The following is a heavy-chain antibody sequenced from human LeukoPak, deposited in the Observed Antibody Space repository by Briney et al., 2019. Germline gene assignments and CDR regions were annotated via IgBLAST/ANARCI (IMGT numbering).Heavy chain of an antibody. D-gene: IGHD3-22*01. CDR2: ISNDGGGI. CDR3: AKGSTGYFADL. CDR1: GFTFNNYG. V-gene: IGHV3-23*01. Sequence: GGSLRLSCAASGFTFNNYGLIWVRQAPGKGLEWAAAISNDGGGIMYAAFVEGRFTISRDNSKNTLFLQMNSLRAEDTALYYCAKGSTGYFADLWGQGTLVTVSS. J-gene: IGHJ5*02.